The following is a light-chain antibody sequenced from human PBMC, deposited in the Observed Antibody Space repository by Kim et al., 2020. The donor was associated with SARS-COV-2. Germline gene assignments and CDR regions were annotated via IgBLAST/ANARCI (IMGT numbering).Light chain of an antibody. J-gene: IGLJ2*01. CDR3: SSYTGSTVV. V-gene: IGLV2-14*03. Sequence: PGQSITISGTGTSSDMGASHYFYWYEQLPGTAPKLLMYDVDNRPSGVSNRVSASKSGNTASLTISGLQAEDEADYYCSSYTGSTVVFGGGTQLTVL. CDR1: SSDMGASHY. CDR2: DVD.